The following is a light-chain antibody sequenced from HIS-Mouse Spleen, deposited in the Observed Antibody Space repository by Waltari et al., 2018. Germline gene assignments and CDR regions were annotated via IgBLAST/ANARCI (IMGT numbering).Light chain of an antibody. CDR1: QSVSSSY. Sequence: EIVLTQSPGTLSLSPGERATLSCRASQSVSSSYLAWYQQKPGQAPRLLIYGASSRATGIPDFTLTISRLEPEDFAVYYCQQYGSSRFGQGTKLEIK. CDR2: GAS. J-gene: IGKJ2*01. V-gene: IGKV3-20*01. CDR3: QQYGSSR.